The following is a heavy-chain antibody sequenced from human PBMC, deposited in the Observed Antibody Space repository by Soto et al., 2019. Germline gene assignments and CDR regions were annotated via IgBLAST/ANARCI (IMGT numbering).Heavy chain of an antibody. J-gene: IGHJ4*02. CDR2: INRHGDST. CDR3: ARDHRWGYEYGDYGDS. Sequence: EVSLVESGGGVVRPGGSLRLSCAASGFGFDKYGMSWVRQGPGKGLEWVSGINRHGDSTGYADSVKGRFTISRDNAKNSLHLQMKGLRAEDTAFYYCARDHRWGYEYGDYGDSWGQGTLVTVSS. D-gene: IGHD4-17*01. CDR1: GFGFDKYG. V-gene: IGHV3-20*04.